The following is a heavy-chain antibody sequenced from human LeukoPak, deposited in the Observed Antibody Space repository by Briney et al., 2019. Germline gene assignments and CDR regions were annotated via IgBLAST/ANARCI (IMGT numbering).Heavy chain of an antibody. D-gene: IGHD6-19*01. J-gene: IGHJ4*02. CDR3: ARTAGIAVAGSRQYFDY. CDR2: FYYSGNT. Sequence: PGGSLRLSCAASGFTFSSYTMNWVRQAPGKGLEWIGSFYYSGNTYYNPSLKSRLTISVDTSKDEFSLMLRSVTAADTAVYYCARTAGIAVAGSRQYFDYWGQGTLVTVSS. CDR1: GFTFSSYT. V-gene: IGHV4-59*05.